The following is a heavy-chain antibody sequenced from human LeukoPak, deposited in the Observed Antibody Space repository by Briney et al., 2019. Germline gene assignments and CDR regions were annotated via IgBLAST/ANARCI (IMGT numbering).Heavy chain of an antibody. J-gene: IGHJ4*02. D-gene: IGHD3-22*01. CDR2: ISGTGRST. CDR3: ATDLPPDYYDSSGYYLTY. V-gene: IGHV3-23*01. CDR1: GFTFSNYG. Sequence: GGSLRLSCAASGFTFSNYGMSWVRQAPGKGLEWVSAISGTGRSTYYADYVKGRFTISRDSYRNTPYLQMNSLRAEDTAVYYCATDLPPDYYDSSGYYLTYWGQGTLVTVSS.